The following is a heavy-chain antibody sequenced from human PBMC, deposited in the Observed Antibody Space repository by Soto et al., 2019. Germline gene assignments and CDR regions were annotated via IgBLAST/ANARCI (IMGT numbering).Heavy chain of an antibody. Sequence: ASVKVSCKASGGTFSSYAISWVRQAPGQGLEWMGGIIPIFGTANYAQKFQGRVTITADESTSTAYMELSSLRSEDTAVYYCASLPPPECSSTSCPYYYYGMDVWGQGTTVTVSS. CDR2: IIPIFGTA. D-gene: IGHD2-2*01. V-gene: IGHV1-69*13. J-gene: IGHJ6*02. CDR3: ASLPPPECSSTSCPYYYYGMDV. CDR1: GGTFSSYA.